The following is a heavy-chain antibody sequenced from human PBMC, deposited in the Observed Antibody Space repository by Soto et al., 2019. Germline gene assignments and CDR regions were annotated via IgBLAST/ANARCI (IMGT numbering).Heavy chain of an antibody. Sequence: SVKVSCKTSGATFSSYAITWVRQAPGQGLEWMGGIVPTVDTSTYAQKFQGRVTITADKFTNTVYMELSSLRSDDTAVYYCVRVVAIPGYPDNWGQGTLVTVS. CDR3: VRVVAIPGYPDN. CDR2: IVPTVDTS. V-gene: IGHV1-69*06. D-gene: IGHD5-12*01. J-gene: IGHJ4*02. CDR1: GATFSSYA.